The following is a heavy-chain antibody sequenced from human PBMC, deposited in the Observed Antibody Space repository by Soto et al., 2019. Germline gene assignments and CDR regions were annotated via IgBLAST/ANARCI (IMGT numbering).Heavy chain of an antibody. CDR3: ARVSRFGELLFTYYYYYYMDV. D-gene: IGHD3-10*02. Sequence: EVQLVESGGGLVQPGGSLRLSCAASGFTVSSNYMSWVRQAPGKGLEWVSVIYSGGSTYYADYVKGRFTISRDNSKNTLYIQMNSLRAEDTAVYYCARVSRFGELLFTYYYYYYMDVWGKGTTVTVSS. J-gene: IGHJ6*03. CDR1: GFTVSSNY. V-gene: IGHV3-66*01. CDR2: IYSGGST.